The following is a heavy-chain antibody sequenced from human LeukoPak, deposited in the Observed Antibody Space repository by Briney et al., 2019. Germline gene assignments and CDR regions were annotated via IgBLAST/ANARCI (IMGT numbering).Heavy chain of an antibody. D-gene: IGHD3-10*01. J-gene: IGHJ6*03. Sequence: GGSLRLSCAASGFTFSSYWMSWVRQAPGKGLEWVANIKQDGSEKYYVDSVKGRFTISRDNAKNSLYLQMNSLRAEDTAVYYCARVHKLLWFGELLTGDNYYYYMDVWGKGTTVTISS. CDR3: ARVHKLLWFGELLTGDNYYYYMDV. CDR1: GFTFSSYW. CDR2: IKQDGSEK. V-gene: IGHV3-7*01.